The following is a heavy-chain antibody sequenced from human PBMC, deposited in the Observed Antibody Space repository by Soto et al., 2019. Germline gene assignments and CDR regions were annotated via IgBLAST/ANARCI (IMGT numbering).Heavy chain of an antibody. V-gene: IGHV3-49*04. CDR1: GFTVSSNY. D-gene: IGHD3-10*01. J-gene: IGHJ3*02. Sequence: GGSLRLSCAASGFTVSSNYMSWVRQAPGKGLEWVGFIRSKAYGGTTECAASVKGRFTISRDDSKSIAYLQMNSLKTEDTAVYYCTRDLPYYYGSGGPDAFDIWGQGTMVTVSS. CDR3: TRDLPYYYGSGGPDAFDI. CDR2: IRSKAYGGTT.